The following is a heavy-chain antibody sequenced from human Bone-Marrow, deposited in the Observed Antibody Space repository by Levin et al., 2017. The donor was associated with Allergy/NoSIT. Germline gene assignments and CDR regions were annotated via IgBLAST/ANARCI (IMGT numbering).Heavy chain of an antibody. V-gene: IGHV3-23*01. CDR3: SKGATVRWYFDL. J-gene: IGHJ2*01. Sequence: ETLSLTCAASGFTFSNYAMTWLRQAPGKGLEWVSAISGTGADTYYADSVKGRFTISRDNSKDTVYLQMNSLRGDDTAVYFCSKGATVRWYFDLWGRGTPVTVSS. CDR1: GFTFSNYA. CDR2: ISGTGADT. D-gene: IGHD4-17*01.